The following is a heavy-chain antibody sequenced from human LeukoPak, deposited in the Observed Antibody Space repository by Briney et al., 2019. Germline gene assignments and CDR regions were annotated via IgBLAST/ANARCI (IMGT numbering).Heavy chain of an antibody. CDR3: ARQWSGLVYYMDV. CDR2: INQDGTEK. CDR1: GFTFTTYC. J-gene: IGHJ6*03. V-gene: IGHV3-7*01. D-gene: IGHD3-10*01. Sequence: GGSLRLSCAASGFTFTTYCMSWVRQLPGKGLEWVANINQDGTEKYYVDSVKGRFTISRDNAKNSLDLQMNSLRAEDTAVYYCARQWSGLVYYMDVWGKGTTVTVSS.